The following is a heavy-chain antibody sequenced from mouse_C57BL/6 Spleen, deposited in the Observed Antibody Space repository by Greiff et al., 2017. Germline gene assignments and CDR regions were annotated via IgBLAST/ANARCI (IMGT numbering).Heavy chain of an antibody. D-gene: IGHD2-1*01. CDR2: ISSGGDYI. Sequence: EVKLMESGEGLVKPGGSLKLSCAASGFTFSSYAMSWVRQTPEKRLEWVAYISSGGDYIYYADTVKGRFTISRDNARNTLYLQMSSLKSEDTAMYYCTRDHLYPFYYAMDYWGQGTSVTVSS. CDR3: TRDHLYPFYYAMDY. V-gene: IGHV5-9-1*02. J-gene: IGHJ4*01. CDR1: GFTFSSYA.